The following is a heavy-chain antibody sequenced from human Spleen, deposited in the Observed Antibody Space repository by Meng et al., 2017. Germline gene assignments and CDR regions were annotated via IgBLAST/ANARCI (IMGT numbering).Heavy chain of an antibody. D-gene: IGHD1-1*01. J-gene: IGHJ6*02. Sequence: GGSLRLSCAASKFSFSLYAMHWVRQTPGKGLEWVALISSDGGKKYYADSVKGRFTISRDNAKNSLYLQMNSLRAEDTALYYCAKERLRDYYYYGMDVWGQGTTVTVSS. CDR3: AKERLRDYYYYGMDV. CDR1: KFSFSLYA. V-gene: IGHV3-30*04. CDR2: ISSDGGKK.